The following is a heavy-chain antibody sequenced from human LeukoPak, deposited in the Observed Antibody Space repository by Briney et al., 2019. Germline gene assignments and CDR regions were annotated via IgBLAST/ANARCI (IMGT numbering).Heavy chain of an antibody. V-gene: IGHV3-74*01. CDR1: GFTFSSYW. Sequence: GGSLRLSCATSGFTFSSYWMHWVRHAPGKGRVWVSHIKSDGSSTNYADSVKGRFTISRDNAKNTLYLQMNSLRAEDTAVYYCARGHYYYDMDVWGKGTTVTVSS. J-gene: IGHJ6*03. CDR3: ARGHYYYDMDV. CDR2: IKSDGSST.